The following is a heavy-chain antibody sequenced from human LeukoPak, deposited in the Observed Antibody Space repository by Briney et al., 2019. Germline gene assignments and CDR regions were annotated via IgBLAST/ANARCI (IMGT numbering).Heavy chain of an antibody. D-gene: IGHD6-19*01. Sequence: GGSLRLSCAASGFTFSSYSMNWVRQAPGKGLEWVSYISSSSSTIYYADSVKGRFTISRDNAKNSLYLQMNSLRAEDTALYYCAKGIAVAGTPYFQHWGQGTLVTVSS. CDR1: GFTFSSYS. CDR3: AKGIAVAGTPYFQH. CDR2: ISSSSSTI. V-gene: IGHV3-48*04. J-gene: IGHJ1*01.